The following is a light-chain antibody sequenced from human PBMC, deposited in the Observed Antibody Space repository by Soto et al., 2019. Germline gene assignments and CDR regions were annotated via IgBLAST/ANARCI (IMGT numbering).Light chain of an antibody. CDR3: QQYGTSPIT. CDR1: QTVSSSY. Sequence: VLTQSPATLSLSPGERATLSCRASQTVSSSYLAWYQEKPGQAPRLLIFGASSRATGIPDRFSGSGSGTDFTLTISGLEPEDSAVYYCQQYGTSPITFGQGTRLEIK. J-gene: IGKJ5*01. CDR2: GAS. V-gene: IGKV3-20*01.